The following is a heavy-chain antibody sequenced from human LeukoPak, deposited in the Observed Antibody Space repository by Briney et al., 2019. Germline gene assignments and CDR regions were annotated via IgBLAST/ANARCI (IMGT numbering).Heavy chain of an antibody. J-gene: IGHJ4*02. D-gene: IGHD3-16*01. V-gene: IGHV3-23*01. Sequence: GASLRLSCAASGFSFITYAMTWVRQAPGKGLEWVSSITDSGGSTYYADSVKGRFTISRDNSKNALYLQMNSLRPEDTAVYYCAKRGRGGMIYWGQGTLVTVSS. CDR1: GFSFITYA. CDR2: ITDSGGST. CDR3: AKRGRGGMIY.